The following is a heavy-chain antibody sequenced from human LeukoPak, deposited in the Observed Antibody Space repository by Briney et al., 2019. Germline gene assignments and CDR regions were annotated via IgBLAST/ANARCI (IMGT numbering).Heavy chain of an antibody. V-gene: IGHV3-23*01. J-gene: IGHJ4*02. D-gene: IGHD4-17*01. CDR2: ISGSGGST. CDR3: ARDLYGDYFFDY. Sequence: GGSLRLSCAASGFTFSSYAMSWVRQAPGEGLEWVSAISGSGGSTHYADSVKGRFTISRDNSKDTLYLQMNSLRAEDTAVYYCARDLYGDYFFDYWGQGTLVTVSS. CDR1: GFTFSSYA.